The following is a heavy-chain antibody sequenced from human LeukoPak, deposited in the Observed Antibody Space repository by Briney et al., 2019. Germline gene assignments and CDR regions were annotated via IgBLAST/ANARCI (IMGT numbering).Heavy chain of an antibody. CDR1: GGSISSGNSY. J-gene: IGHJ4*02. Sequence: SETLSLTCTVSGGSISSGNSYWSWIRQPPGKGLEWIGYIYYSGSTYYNPSLKSRVTISVDTSKNQFSLKLSSVTAADTAVYYCARGITGTPFDYWGQGTPVTVSS. V-gene: IGHV4-30-4*01. CDR2: IYYSGST. CDR3: ARGITGTPFDY. D-gene: IGHD1-20*01.